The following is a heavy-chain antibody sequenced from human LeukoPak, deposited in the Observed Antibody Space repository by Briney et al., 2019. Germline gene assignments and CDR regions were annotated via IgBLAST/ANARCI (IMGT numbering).Heavy chain of an antibody. CDR2: IRQDGSER. V-gene: IGHV3-7*04. J-gene: IGHJ4*02. CDR1: GFTFSIFW. Sequence: GGSLRLSCTGSGFTFSIFWMSWVRQAPGRGLEWVANIRQDGSERYYMDSVKGRFTISRDNAKNSLYLQMNSLRAEDTAVYYCARDSGVRDFDCWGQGTLVTVSS. D-gene: IGHD3-3*01. CDR3: ARDSGVRDFDC.